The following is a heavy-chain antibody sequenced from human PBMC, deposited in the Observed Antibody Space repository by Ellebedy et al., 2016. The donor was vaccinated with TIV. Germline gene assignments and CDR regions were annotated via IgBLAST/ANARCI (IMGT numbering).Heavy chain of an antibody. V-gene: IGHV3-74*01. D-gene: IGHD3-10*01. J-gene: IGHJ4*02. CDR2: ITTDGRSS. CDR3: ARELRTMLRGDYLSN. Sequence: GESLKISCEASGFSXSDYLMPWVPQVPGNLLVLVARITTDGRSSRYADSVKGRFTISRDNAKNSLYLQMNSLRAEETAVYYCARELRTMLRGDYLSNWGQGTLVTVSS. CDR1: GFSXSDYL.